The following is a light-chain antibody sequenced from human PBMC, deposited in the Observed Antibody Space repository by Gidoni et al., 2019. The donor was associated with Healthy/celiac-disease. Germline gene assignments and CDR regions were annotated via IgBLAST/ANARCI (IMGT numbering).Light chain of an antibody. CDR1: QSVSSY. CDR2: DAS. V-gene: IGKV3-11*01. Sequence: ELVLTQSPATLSLSPGERAPLPCRASQSVSSYLAWYQQKPGQAPRLLIYDASNRATGIPARFSGSGSGTDFTLTISSLEPEDFAVYYCQQRSNWPLTFGGGTKVEIK. CDR3: QQRSNWPLT. J-gene: IGKJ4*01.